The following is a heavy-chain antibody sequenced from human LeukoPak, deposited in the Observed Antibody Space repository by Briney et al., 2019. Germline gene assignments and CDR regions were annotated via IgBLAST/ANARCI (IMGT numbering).Heavy chain of an antibody. V-gene: IGHV3-30*18. Sequence: PGGSLRLSCTASGFTFSSYGMHWVRQAPGKGLEWVAVISYDGSNKYYADSVKGRFTISRDNSKNTLYLQMNSLRAEDTAVYYCAKDHSSGCYYFDYWGQGTLVTVSS. CDR2: ISYDGSNK. CDR3: AKDHSSGCYYFDY. J-gene: IGHJ4*02. CDR1: GFTFSSYG. D-gene: IGHD6-19*01.